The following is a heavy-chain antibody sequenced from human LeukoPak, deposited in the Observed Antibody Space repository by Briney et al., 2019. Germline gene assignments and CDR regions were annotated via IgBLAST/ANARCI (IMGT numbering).Heavy chain of an antibody. D-gene: IGHD2-15*01. Sequence: SVKVSCKASGGTFSSYAISWVRQAPGQGLEWMGGIIPIFGTANYPQKFQGRVTITADESTSTAYMELSSLRSEDTAVYYCARETPEDIVVVVAATRPYYYYGMDVWGQGTTVTVSS. J-gene: IGHJ6*02. CDR1: GGTFSSYA. CDR3: ARETPEDIVVVVAATRPYYYYGMDV. V-gene: IGHV1-69*13. CDR2: IIPIFGTA.